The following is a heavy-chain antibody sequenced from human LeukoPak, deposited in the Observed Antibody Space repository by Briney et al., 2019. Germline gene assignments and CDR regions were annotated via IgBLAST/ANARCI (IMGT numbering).Heavy chain of an antibody. CDR1: GYTFTGYY. CDR3: ARDSGGGYYYGSSGYYAEYFQH. V-gene: IGHV1-2*02. D-gene: IGHD3-22*01. Sequence: ASVKVSCKASGYTFTGYYMHWVRQAPGQGLEWMGWINPNSGGTNYAQKFQGRVTMTRDTSISTAYMELSRLRSGDTAVYYCARDSGGGYYYGSSGYYAEYFQHWGQGTLVTVSS. CDR2: INPNSGGT. J-gene: IGHJ1*01.